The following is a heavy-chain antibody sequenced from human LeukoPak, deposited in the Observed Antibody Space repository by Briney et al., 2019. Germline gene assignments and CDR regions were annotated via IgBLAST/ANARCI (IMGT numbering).Heavy chain of an antibody. D-gene: IGHD2-15*01. CDR3: AKSRGSGRPNWFDP. V-gene: IGHV3-23*01. CDR2: FRGSSDSP. Sequence: PGGSVRLSCAASGYIFSNYAMNWARQAPGRGLEWVSSFRGSSDSPFFAHSVRGRFTISRDNSENTLYLQMKSLRVEDSAVYYCAKSRGSGRPNWFDPWGQGTLVTVSS. CDR1: GYIFSNYA. J-gene: IGHJ5*02.